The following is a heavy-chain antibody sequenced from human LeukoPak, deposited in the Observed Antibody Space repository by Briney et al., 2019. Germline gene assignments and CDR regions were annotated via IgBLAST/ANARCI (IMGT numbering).Heavy chain of an antibody. Sequence: PGGSLRLSCAASGFTFSSYGMHWVRQAPGKGLEWVAVISYDGSNKYYADSVKGRFTISRDNSKNTLYLQMNSLRAEDTAVYYCAKEGSWYYYYMDVWGKGTTVTVSS. J-gene: IGHJ6*03. CDR3: AKEGSWYYYYMDV. V-gene: IGHV3-30*18. CDR1: GFTFSSYG. D-gene: IGHD1-26*01. CDR2: ISYDGSNK.